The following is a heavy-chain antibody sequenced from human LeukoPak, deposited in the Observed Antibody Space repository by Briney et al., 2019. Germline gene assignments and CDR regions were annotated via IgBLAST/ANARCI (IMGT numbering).Heavy chain of an antibody. J-gene: IGHJ6*03. CDR2: VNHSGST. V-gene: IGHV4-34*01. Sequence: SETLSLTWAVDGGSFSGYYWSWIRQPPGEWREWIGEVNHSGSTNYNPSLKSRVTISVDTSKNQFSLKLSSVTAADTAVYYCARPGVVAAKGYYYYYMDVWGKGTTVTISS. CDR1: GGSFSGYY. D-gene: IGHD2-15*01. CDR3: ARPGVVAAKGYYYYYMDV.